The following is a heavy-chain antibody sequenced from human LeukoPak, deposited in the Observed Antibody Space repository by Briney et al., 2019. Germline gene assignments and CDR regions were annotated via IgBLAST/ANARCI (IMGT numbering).Heavy chain of an antibody. J-gene: IGHJ4*02. Sequence: GGSLRLSCAASGFTFSSYSMNWVRQAPGKGLEWVAVISYDGSNKYYADSVKGRFTIPRDNSKNTLYLQMNSLRAEDTAVYYCARGRYSSGWYFMGDYFDYWGQGTLVTVSS. D-gene: IGHD6-19*01. V-gene: IGHV3-30*03. CDR1: GFTFSSYS. CDR3: ARGRYSSGWYFMGDYFDY. CDR2: ISYDGSNK.